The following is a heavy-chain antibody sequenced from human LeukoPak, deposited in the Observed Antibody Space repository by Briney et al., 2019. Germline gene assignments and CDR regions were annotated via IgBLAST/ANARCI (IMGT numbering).Heavy chain of an antibody. CDR3: ARDVGYYDSSAFDS. V-gene: IGHV4-4*07. Sequence: SETLSLTCTVSGGSISFYYWNWIRQPAGKGLEWVGRIYASGSTNYNPSLKSRVTMSVDTSKNQFSLKLNFVTAADTAVYYCARDVGYYDSSAFDSWGQGTLVTVSS. D-gene: IGHD3-22*01. CDR1: GGSISFYY. J-gene: IGHJ4*02. CDR2: IYASGST.